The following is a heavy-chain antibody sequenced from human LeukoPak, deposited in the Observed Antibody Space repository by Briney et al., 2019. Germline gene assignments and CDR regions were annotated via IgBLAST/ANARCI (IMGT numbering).Heavy chain of an antibody. D-gene: IGHD5-18*01. J-gene: IGHJ4*02. CDR2: TYYRSKWYN. Sequence: PSQTLSLTCAISGDSVSSNSAAWNWTRQSPSRGLEWLGRTYYRSKWYNDYAVSVKSRITINPDTSKNQFSLQLNSVTPEDTAVYYCARGGYSYGFSSVFYFDYWGQGTLVTVSS. CDR1: GDSVSSNSAA. V-gene: IGHV6-1*01. CDR3: ARGGYSYGFSSVFYFDY.